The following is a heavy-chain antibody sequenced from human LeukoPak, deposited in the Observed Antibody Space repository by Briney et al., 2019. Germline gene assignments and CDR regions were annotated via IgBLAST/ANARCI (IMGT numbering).Heavy chain of an antibody. J-gene: IGHJ4*02. CDR3: VKTLPGYDESGLFDY. CDR1: GFTFSSYA. Sequence: DPGGSLRLSCAASGFTFSSYAMGWVRQAPGKVLEWVSGVSGSGASTYYADSVKGRFTVSRDNSKNTLYLQMNSLRDEDTAIYYCVKTLPGYDESGLFDYWGQGTLVTVSS. CDR2: VSGSGAST. D-gene: IGHD5-12*01. V-gene: IGHV3-23*01.